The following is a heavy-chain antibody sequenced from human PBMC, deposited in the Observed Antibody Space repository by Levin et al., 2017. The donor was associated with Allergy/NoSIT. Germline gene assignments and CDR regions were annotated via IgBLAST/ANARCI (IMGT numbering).Heavy chain of an antibody. CDR1: GASIRSFY. CDR2: LYTSGNI. V-gene: IGHV4-4*07. D-gene: IGHD3-3*01. J-gene: IGHJ6*02. Sequence: SQTLSLPCTVSGASIRSFYWSWVRQPAGKGLEWIGRLYTSGNINYNPSLKSRLTMSADTSTNKFYLDLSSVTAADTAVYYCARSITIFGVSYYYGMDVWGQGTTVTVSS. CDR3: ARSITIFGVSYYYGMDV.